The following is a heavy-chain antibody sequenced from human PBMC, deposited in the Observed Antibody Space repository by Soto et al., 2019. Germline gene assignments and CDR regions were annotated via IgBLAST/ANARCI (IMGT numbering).Heavy chain of an antibody. CDR3: SRDRAEAGTYYYGMDV. CDR2: TYYRSKWFN. CDR1: GDSVFRNSGA. Sequence: SQTLSLTCAISGDSVFRNSGAWNWLRQSPSRGLEWLGRTYYRSKWFNDYAVSVKGRITINPDTSKNQFSLQLNSVTPEDTAVYYCSRDRAEAGTYYYGMDVWGQWTTVTVSS. V-gene: IGHV6-1*01. D-gene: IGHD6-19*01. J-gene: IGHJ6*02.